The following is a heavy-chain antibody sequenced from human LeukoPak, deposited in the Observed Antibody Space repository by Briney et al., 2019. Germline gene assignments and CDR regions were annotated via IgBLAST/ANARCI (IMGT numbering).Heavy chain of an antibody. V-gene: IGHV3-30*02. Sequence: GGSLRLSCAASGFIFRNHGMHWVRQAPGKGLEWVAFVHFDSSHQYYVDSVKGRFTVSRDNSKNMVYLQMNSLSAEDTALYYCARGVANYYDSSGYQNWGQGTLVTVSS. D-gene: IGHD3-22*01. CDR2: VHFDSSHQ. CDR1: GFIFRNHG. J-gene: IGHJ4*02. CDR3: ARGVANYYDSSGYQN.